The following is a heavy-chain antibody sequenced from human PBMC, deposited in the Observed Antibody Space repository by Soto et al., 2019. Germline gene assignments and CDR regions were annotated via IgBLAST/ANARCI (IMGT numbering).Heavy chain of an antibody. V-gene: IGHV4-4*07. Sequence: QVQLQESGPGLVKPSETLSLTCTVSGGSISSYYWSWIRQPAGKGLEWIGRIYTSGSTNYNPSLKSRVTMSVDTSKNQFSLKLSSVTAADTAVYYCARDGPYDSSGYYPRFNWYFDLWGRGTLVTVSS. CDR2: IYTSGST. CDR3: ARDGPYDSSGYYPRFNWYFDL. D-gene: IGHD3-22*01. J-gene: IGHJ2*01. CDR1: GGSISSYY.